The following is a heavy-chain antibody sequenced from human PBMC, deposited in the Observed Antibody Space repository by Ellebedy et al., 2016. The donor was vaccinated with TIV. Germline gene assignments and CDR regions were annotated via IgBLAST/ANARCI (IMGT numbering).Heavy chain of an antibody. V-gene: IGHV4-59*01. CDR3: ASRESTVTTGASMGFDP. CDR2: SHHSRDT. D-gene: IGHD4-17*01. Sequence: MPSETLSLTCSVSGGSISGYYWSWVRQSPGKGLEWIGHSHHSRDTNYNPSLRSRVTISVDTSRSQFSLRLSSVTAADTAVYYCASRESTVTTGASMGFDPWGQGTLVTVSS. CDR1: GGSISGYY. J-gene: IGHJ5*02.